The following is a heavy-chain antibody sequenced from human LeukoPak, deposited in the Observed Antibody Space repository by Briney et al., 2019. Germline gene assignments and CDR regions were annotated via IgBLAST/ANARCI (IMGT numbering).Heavy chain of an antibody. CDR2: INPNSGGT. Sequence: ASVKVSCKASGYTFTGYYMHWVRQAPGQGLEWMGWINPNSGGTNYAQKFQGRVTMTRDTSISTAYMELSRLRSDDTAVYYCARGVTIFGVVHSSNWFDPWGQGTLVTVSS. CDR1: GYTFTGYY. V-gene: IGHV1-2*02. J-gene: IGHJ5*02. CDR3: ARGVTIFGVVHSSNWFDP. D-gene: IGHD3-3*01.